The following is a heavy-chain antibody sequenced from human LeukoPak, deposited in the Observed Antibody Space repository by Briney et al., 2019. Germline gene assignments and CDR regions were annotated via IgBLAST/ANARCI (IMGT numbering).Heavy chain of an antibody. V-gene: IGHV3-13*04. CDR3: SRVGTSGWPNYFDS. CDR1: GFTFSIYD. J-gene: IGHJ4*02. CDR2: IGTSGDT. Sequence: GGSLRLSCAASGFTFSIYDMRWVRQGTGKGLEWVSVIGTSGDTYYADSVKGRFTISRENAKNSLYLQMNSLTVGDTAVYFCSRVGTSGWPNYFDSWGQGTLVTVSS. D-gene: IGHD6-19*01.